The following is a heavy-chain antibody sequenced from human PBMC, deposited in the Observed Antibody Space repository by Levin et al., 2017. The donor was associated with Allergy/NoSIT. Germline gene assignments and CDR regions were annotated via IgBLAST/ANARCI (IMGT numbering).Heavy chain of an antibody. CDR1: GGSISSYY. D-gene: IGHD2-15*01. CDR3: ARTVDCSGGSCYQSSWFDP. V-gene: IGHV4-59*08. Sequence: SETLSLTCTVSGGSISSYYWSWIRQPPGKGLEWIGYIYYSGSTNYNPSLKSRVTISVDTSKNQFSLKLNSVTAADTAVYYCARTVDCSGGSCYQSSWFDPWGQGTLVIVSS. CDR2: IYYSGST. J-gene: IGHJ5*02.